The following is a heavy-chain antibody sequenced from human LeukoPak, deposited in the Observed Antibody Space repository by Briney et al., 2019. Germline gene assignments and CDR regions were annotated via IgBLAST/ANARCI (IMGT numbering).Heavy chain of an antibody. J-gene: IGHJ3*02. Sequence: GGSLRLSCATSGFTFSSYWMTWVRQAPGKGLEWVANIKQDGSEKNYVASVKGRFTISRDNAKNSLCLQMNSLRAEDTAVYYCERDASPSLGNYSVDAFDIWGQGTMVTVSS. V-gene: IGHV3-7*01. CDR2: IKQDGSEK. D-gene: IGHD1-26*01. CDR1: GFTFSSYW. CDR3: ERDASPSLGNYSVDAFDI.